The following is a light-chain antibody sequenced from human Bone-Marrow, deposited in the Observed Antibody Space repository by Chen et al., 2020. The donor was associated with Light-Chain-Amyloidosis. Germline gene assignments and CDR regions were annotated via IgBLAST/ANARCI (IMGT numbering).Light chain of an antibody. CDR2: EVT. Sequence: QSALTQPASVSGSPGQSITISCTGTSSDVGGDNHVSWYQQHPDKAPKLMIYEVTNRPSWVPDCFSGSKSDNPASLTSSGLQTEDEADYFCSSYTITNTLVFGSGTRVTGL. CDR1: SSDVGGDNH. V-gene: IGLV2-14*01. CDR3: SSYTITNTLV. J-gene: IGLJ1*01.